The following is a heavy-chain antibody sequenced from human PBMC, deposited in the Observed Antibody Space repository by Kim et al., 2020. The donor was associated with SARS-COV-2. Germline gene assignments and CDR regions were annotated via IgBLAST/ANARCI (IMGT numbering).Heavy chain of an antibody. Sequence: SVKGRFPISRDNYKNTLYLQMNSLRADDTAVYYCTKDDSPSITMIRGPDYWGQGTLVTVSS. V-gene: IGHV3-30*02. J-gene: IGHJ4*02. D-gene: IGHD3-10*01. CDR3: TKDDSPSITMIRGPDY.